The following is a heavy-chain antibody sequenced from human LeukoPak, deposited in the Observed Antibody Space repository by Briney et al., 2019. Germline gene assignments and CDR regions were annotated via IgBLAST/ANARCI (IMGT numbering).Heavy chain of an antibody. CDR2: IYYSGST. Sequence: PSETLSLTCTVSGGSISSSSYYWGWIRQPPGKGLEWIGYIYYSGSTNYNPSLKSRVTISVDTSKNQFSLKLSSVTAADTAVYYCASSRGIAVVDYWGQGTLVTVSS. V-gene: IGHV4-61*05. CDR3: ASSRGIAVVDY. CDR1: GGSISSSSYY. D-gene: IGHD6-19*01. J-gene: IGHJ4*02.